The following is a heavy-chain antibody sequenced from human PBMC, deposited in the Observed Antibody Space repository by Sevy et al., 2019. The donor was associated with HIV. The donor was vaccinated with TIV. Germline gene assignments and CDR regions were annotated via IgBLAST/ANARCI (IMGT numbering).Heavy chain of an antibody. V-gene: IGHV3-9*01. CDR1: GFVFEDFA. CDR2: LTGDGSKK. CDR3: VRDMSPKVGTGDNWFDL. J-gene: IGHJ5*02. D-gene: IGHD1-26*01. Sequence: GGCLRLSCVGSGFVFEDFAVHWVRRSPGKGLEWVSGLTGDGSKKFYEGSVKGRFTISRDNARNSLYLQMNNMKFDDTAFYYCVRDMSPKVGTGDNWFDLWVQGTLVTVSS.